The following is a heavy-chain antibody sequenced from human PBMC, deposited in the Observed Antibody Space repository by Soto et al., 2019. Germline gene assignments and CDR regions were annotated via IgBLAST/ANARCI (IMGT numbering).Heavy chain of an antibody. CDR3: ARAGTGLQLWSQRNSFDP. Sequence: SETLSLTCAVYGGSFSGYYWSWIRQPPGKGLEWIGEINHSGSTNYNPSLKSRVTISVDTSKKQFSLKLSSVTAADTAVYYCARAGTGLQLWSQRNSFDPCGQGTLVTLSS. V-gene: IGHV4-34*01. CDR2: INHSGST. D-gene: IGHD5-18*01. CDR1: GGSFSGYY. J-gene: IGHJ5*02.